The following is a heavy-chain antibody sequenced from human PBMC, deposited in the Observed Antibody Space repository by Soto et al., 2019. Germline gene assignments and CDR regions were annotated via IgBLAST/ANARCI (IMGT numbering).Heavy chain of an antibody. J-gene: IGHJ5*02. Sequence: SETLSLTCAVSGGSITSANWWTWVRQPPGGGLEWIGEISHSGITNYKASLKSRVTMSVDKTKNDVSLKLTSVTAADTAVYYCARVLRGWFDPWGQGTPVTVSA. CDR3: ARVLRGWFDP. CDR2: ISHSGIT. V-gene: IGHV4-4*02. CDR1: GGSITSANW.